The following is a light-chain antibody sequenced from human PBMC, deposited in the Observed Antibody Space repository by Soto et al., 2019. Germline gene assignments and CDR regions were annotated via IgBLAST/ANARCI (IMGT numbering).Light chain of an antibody. J-gene: IGKJ4*01. CDR3: QQRTA. V-gene: IGKV3-11*01. CDR1: QSVNSY. Sequence: EIVLTQSPATLSLSPGERATLSCSASQSVNSYVAWYQQRPGQAPRLLIYDVNNRATGVPPMFSGSGSGTDFTLTIGSLEPEDFAVYYCQQRTAFGGGTKVEIK. CDR2: DVN.